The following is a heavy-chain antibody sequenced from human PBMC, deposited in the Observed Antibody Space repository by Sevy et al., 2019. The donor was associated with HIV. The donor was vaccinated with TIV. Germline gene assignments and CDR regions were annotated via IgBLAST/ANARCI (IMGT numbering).Heavy chain of an antibody. CDR2: ISGSGGST. Sequence: GESLKISCAASGFTFSSYAMSWVRQAPGKGLEWVSAISGSGGSTYYADSVKGRFTISRDKSKNTPYLQMNSLRAEDTAVYYCAKGRRGFLITFGGVIGSWGQGTLVTVSS. J-gene: IGHJ4*02. V-gene: IGHV3-23*01. D-gene: IGHD3-16*01. CDR3: AKGRRGFLITFGGVIGS. CDR1: GFTFSSYA.